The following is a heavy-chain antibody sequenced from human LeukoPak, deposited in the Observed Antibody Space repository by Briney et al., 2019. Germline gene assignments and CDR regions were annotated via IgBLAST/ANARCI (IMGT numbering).Heavy chain of an antibody. J-gene: IGHJ4*02. Sequence: SETLSLTCTVSGGSLSDHCWGWIRQAPGMGLEWIGEINHSGGTNYNPAPESGGAISFDTNTNQFSLVLMSMTAAEDATYYYARGQWLDNSWGQGTLVTVSS. CDR2: INHSGGT. D-gene: IGHD6-19*01. CDR3: ARGQWLDNS. CDR1: GGSLSDHC. V-gene: IGHV4-34*01.